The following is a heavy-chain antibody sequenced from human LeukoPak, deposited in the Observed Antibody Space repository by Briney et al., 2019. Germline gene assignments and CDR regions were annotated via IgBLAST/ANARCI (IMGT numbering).Heavy chain of an antibody. CDR1: GFTFSSYA. Sequence: TGGSLRLSCAASGFTFSSYAMHWVRQAPGKGLEWVAVISYDGSNKYYADSVKGRFTISRDNSKNTLYLQMNSLRAEDTAVYYCARTYCGGDCYAIFDYGMDVRGQGTTVTVSS. CDR2: ISYDGSNK. V-gene: IGHV3-30-3*01. J-gene: IGHJ6*02. D-gene: IGHD2-21*02. CDR3: ARTYCGGDCYAIFDYGMDV.